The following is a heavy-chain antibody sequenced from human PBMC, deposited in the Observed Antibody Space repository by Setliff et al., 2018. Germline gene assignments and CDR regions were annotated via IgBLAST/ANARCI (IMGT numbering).Heavy chain of an antibody. CDR1: GGFVNSHY. D-gene: IGHD3-10*01. CDR3: ARDRTYYGSGTYTRYFDY. J-gene: IGHJ4*02. Sequence: SETLSLTCTVSGGFVNSHYWRWNRQSPGKGLEWIGYIFYSGDTRSNPSLKSRVTMSVDTSKNQFSLKLSSVTAADTAVYYCARDRTYYGSGTYTRYFDYWGQGTLVTVSS. V-gene: IGHV4-59*02. CDR2: IFYSGDT.